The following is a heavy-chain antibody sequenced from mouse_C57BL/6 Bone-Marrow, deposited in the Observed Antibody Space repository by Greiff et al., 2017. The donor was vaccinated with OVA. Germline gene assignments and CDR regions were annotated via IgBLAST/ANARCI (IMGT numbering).Heavy chain of an antibody. Sequence: QVQLKESGAELVRPGTSVKVSCKASGYAFTNYLIEWVKQRPGQGLEWIGVINPGSGGTNYNEKFKGKATLTADKSSSTAYMQLSSLTSEDSAVYFCASRTGTKAMDYWGQGTSVTVSS. CDR3: ASRTGTKAMDY. D-gene: IGHD4-1*01. V-gene: IGHV1-54*01. J-gene: IGHJ4*01. CDR1: GYAFTNYL. CDR2: INPGSGGT.